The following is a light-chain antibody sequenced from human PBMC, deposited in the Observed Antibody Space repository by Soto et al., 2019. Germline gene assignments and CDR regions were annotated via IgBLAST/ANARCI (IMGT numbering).Light chain of an antibody. J-gene: IGKJ1*01. V-gene: IGKV1-5*03. CDR1: QSINKW. Sequence: DVQMTQSPSTLSASVGDRVIITCRASQSINKWLAWYQQKPGEAPKLLIHRASNLQSGVPSRFAGSGSGTVFSLSISGLQPDDFAPYYCQQYNSYSPGFGQGTKVEIK. CDR3: QQYNSYSPG. CDR2: RAS.